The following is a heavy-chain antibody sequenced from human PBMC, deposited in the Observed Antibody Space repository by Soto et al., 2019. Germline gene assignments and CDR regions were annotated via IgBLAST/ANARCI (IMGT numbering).Heavy chain of an antibody. V-gene: IGHV2-5*02. CDR3: AQRDAYTKEGGY. CDR1: GFSLSTSGLG. D-gene: IGHD2-15*01. Sequence: QITLKESGPTLVKPTQTLTLTCTFSGFSLSTSGLGVGWIRQPPGKALEWLALIYWDDDKRYSPSLKSRLTITKDTSKDQVVLTMTNIDPVDTATYTCAQRDAYTKEGGYWGQGTLVTVSS. J-gene: IGHJ4*02. CDR2: IYWDDDK.